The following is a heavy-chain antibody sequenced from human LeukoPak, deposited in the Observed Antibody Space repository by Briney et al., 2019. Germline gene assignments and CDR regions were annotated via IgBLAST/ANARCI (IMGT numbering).Heavy chain of an antibody. CDR1: GFTFSTYA. CDR3: AKDPCDY. Sequence: GGSLSLSCAASGFTFSTYATHWVRQAPGKGLEWVAVISFDGSNRYYAASVEGRFTISRDNSKNTLYLQMNSLRAEDTAVYYCAKDPCDYWGQGTLVTVSS. J-gene: IGHJ4*02. CDR2: ISFDGSNR. V-gene: IGHV3-30*18.